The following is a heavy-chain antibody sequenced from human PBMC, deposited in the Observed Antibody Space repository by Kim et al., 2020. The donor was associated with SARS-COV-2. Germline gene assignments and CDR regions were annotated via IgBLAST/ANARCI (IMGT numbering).Heavy chain of an antibody. CDR2: ISYDGSNK. J-gene: IGHJ4*02. V-gene: IGHV3-33*05. CDR3: ARVQQLVPGPIDY. CDR1: GFTFSSYG. D-gene: IGHD6-13*01. Sequence: GGSLRLSCAASGFTFSSYGMHWVRQAPGKGLEWVAVISYDGSNKYYADSVKGRFTISRDNSKNTLYLQMNSLRAEDTAVYYCARVQQLVPGPIDYWGQGTLVTVYS.